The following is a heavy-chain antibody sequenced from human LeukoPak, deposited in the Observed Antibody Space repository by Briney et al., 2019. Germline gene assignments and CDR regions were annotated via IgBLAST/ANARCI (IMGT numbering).Heavy chain of an antibody. Sequence: PGGSLRLSCAASGFTFSSYGMHWVRQAPGKGPEWVAVIWYDGSNKYYADSVKGRFTISRDNSKNTLYLQMNSLRAEDTAVYYCAKGGPWELHAXXYXXQGTLXTXXS. CDR1: GFTFSSYG. CDR3: AKGGPWELHAXXY. D-gene: IGHD1-26*01. CDR2: IWYDGSNK. J-gene: IGHJ4*02. V-gene: IGHV3-33*06.